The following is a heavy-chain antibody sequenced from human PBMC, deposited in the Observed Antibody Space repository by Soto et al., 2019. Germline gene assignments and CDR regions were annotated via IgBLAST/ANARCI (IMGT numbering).Heavy chain of an antibody. D-gene: IGHD1-26*01. CDR2: IYYTGSA. Sequence: SETLSLTCTVSGGSISRGGYYWSWIRQPPGKGLEWIGYIYYTGSAYYNPSLKSRVTMSVDTSKNQFSLKVTSVTAADTAVYYCASGGSSNWFDPWGQGTLVTVS. CDR1: GGSISRGGYY. J-gene: IGHJ5*02. CDR3: ASGGSSNWFDP. V-gene: IGHV4-30-4*08.